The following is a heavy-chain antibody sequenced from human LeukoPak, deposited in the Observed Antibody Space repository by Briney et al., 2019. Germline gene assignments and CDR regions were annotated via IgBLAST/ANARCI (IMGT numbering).Heavy chain of an antibody. CDR2: ISYDGSNK. Sequence: PGGSLRLSCTASGFTFSSYGMHWVRQAPGEGLEWVAVISYDGSNKYYADSVKGRFTISRDNSKNTLYLQMNSLRAEDTAVYYCARVGFGSGWYFFDYWGQGTLVTVSS. CDR3: ARVGFGSGWYFFDY. D-gene: IGHD6-19*01. J-gene: IGHJ4*02. CDR1: GFTFSSYG. V-gene: IGHV3-30*03.